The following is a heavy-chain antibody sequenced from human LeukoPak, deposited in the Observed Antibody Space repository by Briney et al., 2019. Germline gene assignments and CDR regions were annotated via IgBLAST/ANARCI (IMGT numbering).Heavy chain of an antibody. Sequence: PSETLSLTCAVCGGSFSGYYWSWIRQPPGKGLEWIGEINHSGSTNYNPSLKSRVTISVDTSKNQFSLKLSSVTAADTAVYYCARDKWRVYGMDVWGQGTTVTVSS. J-gene: IGHJ6*02. CDR2: INHSGST. CDR1: GGSFSGYY. V-gene: IGHV4-34*01. CDR3: ARDKWRVYGMDV. D-gene: IGHD2-8*01.